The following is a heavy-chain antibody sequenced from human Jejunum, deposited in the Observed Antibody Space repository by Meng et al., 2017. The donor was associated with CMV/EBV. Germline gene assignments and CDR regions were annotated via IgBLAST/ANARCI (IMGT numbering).Heavy chain of an antibody. D-gene: IGHD1-1*01. Sequence: EVRLVESGGALVQPGGSLRLSCAASGFTFTAYWMHWVRQAPGKGLEWVSRINHDGTDTKYADSVKGRFTISRDNARNTLFLQMHSLTVDDTAMYFCASGSTIPDYWGQGALVTASS. CDR2: INHDGTDT. CDR1: GFTFTAYW. V-gene: IGHV3-74*01. CDR3: ASGSTIPDY. J-gene: IGHJ4*02.